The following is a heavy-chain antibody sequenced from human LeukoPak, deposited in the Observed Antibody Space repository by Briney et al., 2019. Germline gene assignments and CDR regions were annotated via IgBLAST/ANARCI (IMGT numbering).Heavy chain of an antibody. D-gene: IGHD6-19*01. V-gene: IGHV1-18*01. CDR1: GYTFTSYG. CDR2: ISAYNGNT. J-gene: IGHJ4*02. CDR3: ARDRKVAGTLYYFDY. Sequence: ASVKVSCKASGYTFTSYGISWVRQAPGQGLEWMGWISAYNGNTNYAQKLQGRVTMTTDTSTSTAYMELRSLRSDDTAVYYCARDRKVAGTLYYFDYWGQGTPVTVSS.